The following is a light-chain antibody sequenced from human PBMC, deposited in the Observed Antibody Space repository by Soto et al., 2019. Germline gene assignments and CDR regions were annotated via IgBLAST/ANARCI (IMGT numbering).Light chain of an antibody. CDR3: QQYNNWPWT. CDR2: GAS. V-gene: IGKV3-15*01. Sequence: ETVMTQSPATLSVSPGEGATLSCRATESINQNLAWYQQKPGQAPRLLIHGASYRATGIPDRFSGRGSGTGFTLAISSLQSEDFAVYYCQQYNNWPWTFGQGTKVDIK. CDR1: ESINQN. J-gene: IGKJ1*01.